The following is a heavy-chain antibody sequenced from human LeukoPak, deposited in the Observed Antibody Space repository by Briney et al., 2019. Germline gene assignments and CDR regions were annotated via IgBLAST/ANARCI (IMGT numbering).Heavy chain of an antibody. V-gene: IGHV3-30*02. CDR3: ARHDILFQCDY. CDR2: IQYDGSMI. Sequence: GGSLRLSCAVSGLTFSTYGMHWVRQAPGKGLEWIVFIQYDGSMIYYADSVKGRFTISRDNAKNSLYLQMNSLRAEDTAVYYCARHDILFQCDYWGQGTLVTVSS. D-gene: IGHD3-9*01. CDR1: GLTFSTYG. J-gene: IGHJ4*02.